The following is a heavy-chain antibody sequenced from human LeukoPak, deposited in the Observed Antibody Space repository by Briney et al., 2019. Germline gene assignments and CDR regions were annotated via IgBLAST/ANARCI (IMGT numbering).Heavy chain of an antibody. CDR2: TYYRSKWYN. CDR1: GDSVSSNSAA. V-gene: IGHV6-1*01. Sequence: QTLSLTCAISGDSVSSNSAAWNWIRQSPSRGLEWLGRTYYRSKWYNDYAVSVKSRITINPDTSKNQFSLQLNSVTPEDTAVYYCARDRYDYVWGSYRYTNYFDYWGQGTLVTVSS. CDR3: ARDRYDYVWGSYRYTNYFDY. D-gene: IGHD3-16*02. J-gene: IGHJ4*02.